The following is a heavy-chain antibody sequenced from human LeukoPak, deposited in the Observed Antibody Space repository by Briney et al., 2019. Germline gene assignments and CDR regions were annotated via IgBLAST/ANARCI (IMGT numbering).Heavy chain of an antibody. D-gene: IGHD3-9*01. CDR3: ARGSTYYDILTGYPDFDY. CDR1: GGSFSGYY. Sequence: SETLSLTCAVYGGSFSGYYWSWIRQPPGKGLEWIGEINHSGSTNYNPSLKSRVTISVDTSKNQFSLKLSSVTAADTAVYYCARGSTYYDILTGYPDFDYWGQGTLVTVSS. V-gene: IGHV4-34*01. CDR2: INHSGST. J-gene: IGHJ4*02.